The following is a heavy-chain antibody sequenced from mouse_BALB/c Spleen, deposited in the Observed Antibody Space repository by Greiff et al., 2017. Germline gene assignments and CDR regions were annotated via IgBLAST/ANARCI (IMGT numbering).Heavy chain of an antibody. D-gene: IGHD2-4*01. V-gene: IGHV1-4*01. CDR3: ARSATMITWFAC. CDR2: INPSSGYT. Sequence: VQLQQSGAELARPGASVKMSCKASGYTFTSYTMHWVKQRPGQGLEWIGYINPSSGYTNYNQKFKDKATLTADKSSSTAYMQLSSLTSEDSAVYYCARSATMITWFACWGQGTLVTVAA. J-gene: IGHJ3*01. CDR1: GYTFTSYT.